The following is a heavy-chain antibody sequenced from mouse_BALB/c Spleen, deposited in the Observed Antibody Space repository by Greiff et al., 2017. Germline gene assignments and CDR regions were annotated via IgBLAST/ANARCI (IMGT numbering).Heavy chain of an antibody. J-gene: IGHJ1*01. D-gene: IGHD1-1*01. CDR1: GYTFTSYY. V-gene: IGHV1S16*01. Sequence: QVQLQQPGAELVKPGASVKLSCKASGYTFTSYYMYWVKQRPGQGLEWIGGINPSNGGTNFNEKFKSKATLTVDKSSSTAYMQLSSLTSEDSAVYYCKIITTVVARYFDVWGAGTTVTVSS. CDR3: KIITTVVARYFDV. CDR2: INPSNGGT.